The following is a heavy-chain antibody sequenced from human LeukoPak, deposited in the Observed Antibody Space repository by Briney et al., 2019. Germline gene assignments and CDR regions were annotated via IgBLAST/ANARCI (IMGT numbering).Heavy chain of an antibody. J-gene: IGHJ4*02. Sequence: SETLSLTCAVYGGSFSGYYWSWIRQPPGKGLEWIGEINHSGGTNYNPSLKSRVTISVDTSKNQFSPKLNSVTATDTAVYYCARHYGPWGQGTLVTVSS. CDR1: GGSFSGYY. CDR3: ARHYGP. V-gene: IGHV4-34*01. CDR2: INHSGGT. D-gene: IGHD3-16*01.